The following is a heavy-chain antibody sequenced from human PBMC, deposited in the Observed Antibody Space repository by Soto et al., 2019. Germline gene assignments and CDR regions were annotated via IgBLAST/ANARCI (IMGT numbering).Heavy chain of an antibody. D-gene: IGHD3-10*01. CDR3: ARDRGQGYYGSGSYPPYYYGMDV. Sequence: SVKVSCKASGGTFSSYAISWVRQAPGQGLEWMGGIIPIFGTANYAQKFQGRVTITADESTSTAYMELSSLRSEDTAVYYCARDRGQGYYGSGSYPPYYYGMDVWGQGTTVTVSS. V-gene: IGHV1-69*13. J-gene: IGHJ6*02. CDR2: IIPIFGTA. CDR1: GGTFSSYA.